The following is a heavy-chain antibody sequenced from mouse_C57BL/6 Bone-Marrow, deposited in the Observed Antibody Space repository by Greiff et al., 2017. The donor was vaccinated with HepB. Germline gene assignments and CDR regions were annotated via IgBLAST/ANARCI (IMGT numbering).Heavy chain of an antibody. V-gene: IGHV14-4*01. J-gene: IGHJ2*01. CDR2: IDPENGDT. Sequence: VQLQQSGAELVRPGASVKLSCTASGFNIKDDYMHWVKQRPEQGLEWIGWIDPENGDTEYASKFQGKAPITADTSSNTAYLQLSSLTSEDTAVYYCTTGHYYGSSGYWGQGTTLTVSS. CDR3: TTGHYYGSSGY. D-gene: IGHD1-1*01. CDR1: GFNIKDDY.